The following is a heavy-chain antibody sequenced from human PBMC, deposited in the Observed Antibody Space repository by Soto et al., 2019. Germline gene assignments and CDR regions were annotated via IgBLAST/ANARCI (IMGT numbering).Heavy chain of an antibody. D-gene: IGHD6-6*01. CDR1: GGSISSYY. CDR3: ARAPTYSSSLHAFDI. J-gene: IGHJ3*02. CDR2: IYYSGST. V-gene: IGHV4-59*01. Sequence: PSETLSLTCTVSGGSISSYYWSWIRQPPGKGLEWIGYIYYSGSTNYNPSLKSRVTISVDTSKNQFSLKLSSVTAADTAVYYCARAPTYSSSLHAFDIWGQGTMVTVSS.